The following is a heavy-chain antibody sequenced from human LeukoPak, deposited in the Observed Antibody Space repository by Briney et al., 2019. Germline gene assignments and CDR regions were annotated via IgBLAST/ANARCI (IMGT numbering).Heavy chain of an antibody. V-gene: IGHV4-59*08. CDR2: IYYSGST. CDR3: AGLSSSWYTPFDP. J-gene: IGHJ5*02. Sequence: LETLSLTCTVSGGSISSYYWSWIRQPPGKGLEWIGYIYYSGSTNYNPSLKSRVTISVDTSKNQFSLKLSSVTAADTAVYYCAGLSSSWYTPFDPWGQGTLVTVSS. CDR1: GGSISSYY. D-gene: IGHD6-13*01.